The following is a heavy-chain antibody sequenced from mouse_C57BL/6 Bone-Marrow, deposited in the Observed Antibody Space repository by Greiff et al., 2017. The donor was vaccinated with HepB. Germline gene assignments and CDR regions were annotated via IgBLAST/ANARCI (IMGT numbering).Heavy chain of an antibody. D-gene: IGHD2-3*01. J-gene: IGHJ2*01. V-gene: IGHV1-55*01. CDR3: ARDDGYFLYYFDY. CDR2: IYPGSGST. Sequence: QVQLQQSGAELVKPGASVKMSCKASGYTFTSYWITWVKQRPGQGLEWIGDIYPGSGSTNYNEKFKSKATLTVDTSSSTAYMQLSSLTSEDSAVYYCARDDGYFLYYFDYWGQGTTLTVFS. CDR1: GYTFTSYW.